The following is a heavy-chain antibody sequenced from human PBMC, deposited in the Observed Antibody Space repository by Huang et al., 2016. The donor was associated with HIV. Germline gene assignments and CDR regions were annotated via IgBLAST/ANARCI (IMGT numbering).Heavy chain of an antibody. CDR3: ARGFYHDSSTYWFFDL. Sequence: QVQLQQWGAGLLKSSETLSLTCAVYGGSFNTFYWSWIRQPPTKGLEWLGEVHHSGRTNTNPALKRRVTVSVDTSKNQVSLKVTSMTAADTATYYCARGFYHDSSTYWFFDLWGRGTLVTVSS. D-gene: IGHD3-22*01. CDR1: GGSFNTFY. V-gene: IGHV4-34*01. J-gene: IGHJ2*01. CDR2: VHHSGRT.